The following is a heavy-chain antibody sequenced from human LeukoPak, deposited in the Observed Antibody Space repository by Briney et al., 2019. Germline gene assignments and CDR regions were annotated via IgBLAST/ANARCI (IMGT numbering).Heavy chain of an antibody. D-gene: IGHD2-2*01. CDR1: GGTFSSYA. J-gene: IGHJ4*02. V-gene: IGHV1-69*04. Sequence: SVKVSCEASGGTFSSYAISWVRQAPGQGLEWMGRIIPILGIANYAQKFQGRVTITADKSTSTAYMELSSLRSEDTAVYYCARDPSVHIAVVPAAPDYWGQGTLVTVSS. CDR3: ARDPSVHIAVVPAAPDY. CDR2: IIPILGIA.